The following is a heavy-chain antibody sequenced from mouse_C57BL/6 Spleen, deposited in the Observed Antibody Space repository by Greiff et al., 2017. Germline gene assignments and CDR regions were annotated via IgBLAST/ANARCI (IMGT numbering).Heavy chain of an antibody. J-gene: IGHJ1*03. CDR3: ARSDDYDNWYFDV. V-gene: IGHV1-64*01. CDR2: IHPNSGST. CDR1: GYTFTSYW. D-gene: IGHD2-4*01. Sequence: QVQLQQPGAELVKPGASVKLSCKASGYTFTSYWMHWVKQRPGQGLEWIGMIHPNSGSTNYNEKFKSKATLTVDKSSSTAYMQLSSLTSEDSAVXYCARSDDYDNWYFDVWGTGTTVTVSS.